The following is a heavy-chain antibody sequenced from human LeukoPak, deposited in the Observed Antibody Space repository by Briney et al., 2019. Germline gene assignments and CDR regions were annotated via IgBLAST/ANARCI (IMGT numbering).Heavy chain of an antibody. CDR1: GGSISSYY. CDR2: IYYSGST. J-gene: IGHJ4*02. Sequence: SETLSLTCTGSGGSISSYYWSWIRQPPGKGLEWIGYIYYSGSTNYNPSLKSRVTISVDTSKNQFSLKLSSVPAADTAVYYCARGSGYPPYYFDYWGQGTLVTVSS. V-gene: IGHV4-59*01. CDR3: ARGSGYPPYYFDY. D-gene: IGHD3-3*01.